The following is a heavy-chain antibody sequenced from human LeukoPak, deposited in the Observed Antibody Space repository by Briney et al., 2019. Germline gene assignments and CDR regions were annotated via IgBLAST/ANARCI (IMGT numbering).Heavy chain of an antibody. CDR2: SSGPNT. D-gene: IGHD5-18*01. Sequence: GGSLRLSCVASGFTISSDAMTWVRQAPGKGLEWVSASSGPNTEYADSVRGRFFISRDDSKNTLYLQMNGLRAEDTAVYYCAKRRSRNTGPLDSWGQGTLVTVSP. CDR1: GFTISSDA. CDR3: AKRRSRNTGPLDS. V-gene: IGHV3-23*01. J-gene: IGHJ5*01.